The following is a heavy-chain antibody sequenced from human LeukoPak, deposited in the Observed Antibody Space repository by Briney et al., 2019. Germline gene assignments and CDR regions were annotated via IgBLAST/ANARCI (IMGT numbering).Heavy chain of an antibody. D-gene: IGHD3-10*01. CDR1: GGSISSSSYY. CDR3: ARRDGSGSYFPYYFDY. CDR2: IYYSGST. J-gene: IGHJ4*02. Sequence: PSETLSLTCTVSGGSISSSSYYWGWIRQPPGKGLEWIGSIYYSGSTYYNPSLKSRVTISVDTSKNQFSLKLSSVTAADTAVYYCARRDGSGSYFPYYFDYWGQGTLVTVSS. V-gene: IGHV4-39*01.